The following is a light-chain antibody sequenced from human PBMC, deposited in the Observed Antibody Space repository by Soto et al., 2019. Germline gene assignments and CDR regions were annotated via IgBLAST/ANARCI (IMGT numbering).Light chain of an antibody. J-gene: IGKJ2*01. CDR2: WAS. CDR3: QQYYDSPQT. V-gene: IGKV4-1*01. CDR1: QSVFFDSNKKNY. Sequence: DFVMTQSPDSLAVSLGERATINCKCSQSVFFDSNKKNYLAWYQQKPGQPPKLLISWASARESGVPDRFIGSGSGTDFSLTITSLQAEDVAVYYCQQYYDSPQTFGQGTHLEIK.